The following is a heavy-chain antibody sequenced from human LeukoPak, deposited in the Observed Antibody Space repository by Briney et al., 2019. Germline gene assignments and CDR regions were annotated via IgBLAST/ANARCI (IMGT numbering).Heavy chain of an antibody. CDR3: ARGLRDIVVVPAAYFDY. CDR1: GFTFSSYS. Sequence: GRSLRLSCAASGFTFSSYSMNWVRQAPGKGLEWVSSISSSSSYLYYADSVKGRFTISRDNAKNSLYLQMNSLRAEDTAVYYCARGLRDIVVVPAAYFDYWGQGTLVTVSS. J-gene: IGHJ4*02. CDR2: ISSSSSYL. D-gene: IGHD2-2*01. V-gene: IGHV3-21*01.